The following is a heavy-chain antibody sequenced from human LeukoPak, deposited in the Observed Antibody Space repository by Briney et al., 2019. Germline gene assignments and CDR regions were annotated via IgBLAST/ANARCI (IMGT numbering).Heavy chain of an antibody. Sequence: GGSLRLSCAASGFTFSSYSMNWVRQAPGKGLEWVSSISSSSSYIHYADSVKGRITISRDNAKNSLFLQMNSLRVEDTALYYCARDLPWGLEELSLYRAFDYWGQGTLVTVSS. CDR1: GFTFSSYS. V-gene: IGHV3-21*01. J-gene: IGHJ4*02. CDR2: ISSSSSYI. CDR3: ARDLPWGLEELSLYRAFDY. D-gene: IGHD3-16*02.